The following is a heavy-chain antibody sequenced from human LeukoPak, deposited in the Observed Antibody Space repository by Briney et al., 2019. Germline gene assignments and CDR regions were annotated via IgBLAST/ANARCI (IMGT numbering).Heavy chain of an antibody. CDR2: IYTSGST. CDR1: GGSISSYG. CDR3: ARDQAGLRYGMDV. J-gene: IGHJ6*02. Sequence: SESLSLTCTVSGGSISSYGWSWIRQPAGKGLEWIGRIYTSGSTNYNPSLKSRVIMSVDTYKNQFSLKLNSVTAADTAVYYCARDQAGLRYGMDVWGQGTTVTVSS. V-gene: IGHV4-4*07.